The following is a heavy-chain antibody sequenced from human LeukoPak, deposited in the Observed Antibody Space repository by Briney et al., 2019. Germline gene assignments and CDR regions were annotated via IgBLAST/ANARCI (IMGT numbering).Heavy chain of an antibody. D-gene: IGHD4-17*01. CDR3: ARADYGDRSYYFDY. CDR1: GGSISPYY. Sequence: KSSETLSLTCTVSGGSISPYYWTWIRQSPGKGLEWIGYIYYSGSTNYNPSLKSRVTISVDTSKNQFSLKLSSVTAADTAVYYCARADYGDRSYYFDYWGQGTLVTVSS. J-gene: IGHJ4*02. CDR2: IYYSGST. V-gene: IGHV4-59*01.